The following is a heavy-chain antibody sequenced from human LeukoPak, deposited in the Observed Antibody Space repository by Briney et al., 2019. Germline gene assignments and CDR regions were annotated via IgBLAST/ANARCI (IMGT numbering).Heavy chain of an antibody. CDR2: INSDGTTT. V-gene: IGHV3-74*01. D-gene: IGHD3-10*01. J-gene: IGHJ4*02. CDR3: AKDSGLWSLDD. Sequence: GGSLRLSCAASGFTFSSYWMHWVRQGPGKELTWVSHINSDGTTTNYADSVKGRFPISRDNSKNTLYLQMNSLRAEDTAVYYCAKDSGLWSLDDWGQGTLVTVSS. CDR1: GFTFSSYW.